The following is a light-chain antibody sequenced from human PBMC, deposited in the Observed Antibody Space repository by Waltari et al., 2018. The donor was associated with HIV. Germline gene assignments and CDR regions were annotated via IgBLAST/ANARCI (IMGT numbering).Light chain of an antibody. CDR1: TLGDTY. CDR2: QDN. CDR3: QAWDSSTEVV. J-gene: IGLJ2*01. Sequence: SYELTQPPSVSVSPGQTATITCPGDTLGDTYVCWYQQKPGQSPVLVIYQDNKRPSGIPERFSGSNSGNTATLTISGTQAMDEADYYCQAWDSSTEVVFGGGTKLTVL. V-gene: IGLV3-1*01.